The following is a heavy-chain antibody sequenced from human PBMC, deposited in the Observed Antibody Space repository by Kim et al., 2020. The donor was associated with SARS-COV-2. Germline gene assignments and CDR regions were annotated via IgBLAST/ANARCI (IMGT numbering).Heavy chain of an antibody. CDR1: GGSISSYY. V-gene: IGHV4-59*13. CDR3: ARAGRLGYFDYDY. Sequence: SETLSLTCTVSGGSISSYYWSWIRQPPGKGLEWIGYIYYSGSTNYNPSLTSRVTISVDTSKNQFSLKLSSVTAADTAVYYCARAGRLGYFDYDYWGQGTLVTVSS. J-gene: IGHJ4*02. D-gene: IGHD3-9*01. CDR2: IYYSGST.